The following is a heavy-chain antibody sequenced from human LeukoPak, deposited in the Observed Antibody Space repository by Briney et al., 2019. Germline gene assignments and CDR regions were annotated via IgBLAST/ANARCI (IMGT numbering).Heavy chain of an antibody. J-gene: IGHJ4*02. D-gene: IGHD6-6*01. Sequence: SETLSLTCTVSGGSISSHYRSWIRQPPGKGLEWIGYIYYSGSTNYNPSLKSRVTISVDTSKNQFSLKLSSVTAADTAVYYCARERSSSPHFDYWGQGTLVTVSS. CDR2: IYYSGST. V-gene: IGHV4-59*11. CDR3: ARERSSSPHFDY. CDR1: GGSISSHY.